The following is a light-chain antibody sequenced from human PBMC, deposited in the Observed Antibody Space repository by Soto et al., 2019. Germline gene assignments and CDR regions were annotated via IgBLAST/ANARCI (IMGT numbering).Light chain of an antibody. CDR2: GAS. CDR3: QQYGSSGT. CDR1: QSVSNNY. J-gene: IGKJ1*01. V-gene: IGKV3-20*01. Sequence: TAAXSVRASQSVSNNYLAWYQQKPGQAPRLLIYGASNRGTGIPDRFSGSGSGTDFTITISRLEHEDFAVYYCQQYGSSGTFGQGTKVDI.